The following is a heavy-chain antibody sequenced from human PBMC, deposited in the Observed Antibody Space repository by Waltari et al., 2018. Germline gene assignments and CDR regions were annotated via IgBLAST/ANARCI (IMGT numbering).Heavy chain of an antibody. D-gene: IGHD6-13*01. V-gene: IGHV4-39*01. Sequence: QLQLQESGPGLVKPSATLSLTCTVSGGSIRSDSYYWAWIRQAPGKGVDWIGSIYYSGSTYDNPSLKSRVTISVDTSKNQFSLKLSSVTAADTALYFCARHDLYSSRKFDPWGQGTLVTVSS. CDR3: ARHDLYSSRKFDP. J-gene: IGHJ5*02. CDR2: IYYSGST. CDR1: GGSIRSDSYY.